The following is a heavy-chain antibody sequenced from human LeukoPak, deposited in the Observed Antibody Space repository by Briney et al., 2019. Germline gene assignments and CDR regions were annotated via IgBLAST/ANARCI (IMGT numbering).Heavy chain of an antibody. CDR1: GFTVSSNY. CDR3: ARERCSGGNCYRGGFDP. V-gene: IGHV3-53*01. J-gene: IGHJ5*02. CDR2: TYSGGST. D-gene: IGHD2-15*01. Sequence: GGSLRLSCAASGFTVSSNYMSWVRQAPGKGLEWVSVTYSGGSTYYADSVKGRFTISRDSSKNTLYLQMDSLRAEDTAVYCCARERCSGGNCYRGGFDPWGQGTLVTVSS.